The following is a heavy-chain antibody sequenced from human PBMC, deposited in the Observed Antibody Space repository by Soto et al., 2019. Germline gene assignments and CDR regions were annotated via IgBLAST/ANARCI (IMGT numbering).Heavy chain of an antibody. CDR3: ARATTYYCGSGSYNHYSYYGMDV. V-gene: IGHV1-69*01. D-gene: IGHD3-10*01. J-gene: IGHJ6*02. Sequence: QVQLVQSGAEVKKPGSSVKVSCKASGGTFSSYAISWVRQAPGQGLEWMGGIIPIFGTANYAQKFQGRVTITADESTSTAYMELSSLRSENTAVYYCARATTYYCGSGSYNHYSYYGMDVWGQGTTVTVSS. CDR2: IIPIFGTA. CDR1: GGTFSSYA.